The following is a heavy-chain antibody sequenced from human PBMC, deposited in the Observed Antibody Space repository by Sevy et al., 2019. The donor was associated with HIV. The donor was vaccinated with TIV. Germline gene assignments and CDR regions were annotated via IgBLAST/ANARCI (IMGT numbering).Heavy chain of an antibody. Sequence: ASVKVSCKASRSTFVSNDINWLRQAPGQGLEWVGWMRPNCGEVGYAQKFQGRVTMTRNISITTAYMELGRLRFDDTAVYYCAQGYYFTYWVQGTVVTVSS. J-gene: IGHJ4*02. CDR2: MRPNCGEV. CDR1: RSTFVSND. V-gene: IGHV1-8*01. D-gene: IGHD3-22*01. CDR3: AQGYYFTY.